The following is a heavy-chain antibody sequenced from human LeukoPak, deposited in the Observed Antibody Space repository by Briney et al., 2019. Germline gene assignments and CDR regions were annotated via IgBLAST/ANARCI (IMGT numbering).Heavy chain of an antibody. D-gene: IGHD1-26*01. V-gene: IGHV3-30*02. CDR3: AKDRGLLRELLTILDY. CDR1: GFTFSSYA. J-gene: IGHJ4*02. Sequence: PGGSLRLSCAAPGFTFSSYAMSWVRQAPGKGLEWVAFIRYDGSNKYYVDSVKGRFTISRDNSKNTLYLQMNSLRAEDTAVYYCAKDRGLLRELLTILDYWGQGTLVTVSS. CDR2: IRYDGSNK.